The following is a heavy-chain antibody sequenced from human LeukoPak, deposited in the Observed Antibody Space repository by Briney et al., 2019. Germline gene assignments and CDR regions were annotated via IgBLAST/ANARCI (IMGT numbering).Heavy chain of an antibody. D-gene: IGHD6-19*01. CDR3: ARAVPGWYYGMDV. V-gene: IGHV4-30-2*01. Sequence: SETLSLTCAVSGGSISSGGYSWSWIRQPPGKGLGWIVDIYHSGSTYYNPSLKSRVTISVDRSKNQFSLKLSSVTAADTAVYYCARAVPGWYYGMDVWGQGTTVTVSS. J-gene: IGHJ6*02. CDR1: GGSISSGGYS. CDR2: IYHSGST.